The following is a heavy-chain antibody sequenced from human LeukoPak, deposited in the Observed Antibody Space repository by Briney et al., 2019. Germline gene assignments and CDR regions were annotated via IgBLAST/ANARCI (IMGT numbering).Heavy chain of an antibody. CDR3: ASHSSYWLLGY. CDR1: GLTFSNTW. V-gene: IGHV3-15*01. J-gene: IGHJ4*02. Sequence: GGSLRLSGVASGLTFSNTWMSWVRQCPGKGLEGSGRSKSRGDGGTTDYAAPMTGRFIISRDDSKDTLYLQMNSLKTEDTAVYFCASHSSYWLLGYWGQGTLVTVSS. CDR2: SKSRGDGGTT. D-gene: IGHD6-19*01.